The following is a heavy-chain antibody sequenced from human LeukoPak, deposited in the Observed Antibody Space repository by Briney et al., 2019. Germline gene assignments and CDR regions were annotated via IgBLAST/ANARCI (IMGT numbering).Heavy chain of an antibody. CDR2: IIPIFGTA. J-gene: IGHJ5*02. D-gene: IGHD2-2*01. Sequence: ASVKVSRKASGGTFSSYAISWVRQARGQGLEWMGRIIPIFGTANYAQKFQGRVTLTTDESTSTAYMELSSLRSEDTAVYYCARGGLVVGVSNWFDPWGQGTLVTVSS. CDR3: ARGGLVVGVSNWFDP. CDR1: GGTFSSYA. V-gene: IGHV1-69*05.